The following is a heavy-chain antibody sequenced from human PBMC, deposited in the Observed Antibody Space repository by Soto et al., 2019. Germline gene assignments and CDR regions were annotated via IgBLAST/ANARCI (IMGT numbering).Heavy chain of an antibody. J-gene: IGHJ4*02. CDR1: GYTFTSYA. Sequence: ASVKVSCKASGYTFTSYAMHWVRQAPGQRLEWMGWINAGNGNTKYSQKFQGRVTITRDTSASTAYMELSSLRSEDTAVYYCASSKIAVAGTDYWGQGTLVTVSS. CDR2: INAGNGNT. V-gene: IGHV1-3*01. D-gene: IGHD6-19*01. CDR3: ASSKIAVAGTDY.